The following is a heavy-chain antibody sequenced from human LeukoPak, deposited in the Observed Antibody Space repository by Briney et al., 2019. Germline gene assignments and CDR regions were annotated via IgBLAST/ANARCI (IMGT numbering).Heavy chain of an antibody. CDR3: ASHDILTGFVY. V-gene: IGHV4-31*03. Sequence: SETLSLTCTVSAGSISSGGYYWSWIRQHPGKGLEWIGYIYYSGSTYYNPSLKSRVTISVDTSKNQFSLKLSSVTAADTAVYYCASHDILTGFVYWGQGTLVTVSS. J-gene: IGHJ4*02. CDR2: IYYSGST. D-gene: IGHD3-9*01. CDR1: AGSISSGGYY.